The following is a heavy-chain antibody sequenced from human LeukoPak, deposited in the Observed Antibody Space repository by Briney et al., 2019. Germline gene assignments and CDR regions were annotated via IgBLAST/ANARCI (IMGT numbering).Heavy chain of an antibody. V-gene: IGHV3-30*18. J-gene: IGHJ5*02. D-gene: IGHD3-22*01. CDR1: GFTFSSYG. CDR3: AKDASRPVVAIVNWFDP. CDR2: ISYDGSNK. Sequence: GGSLRLSCAASGFTFSSYGMHWVRQAPGKGLEWVAVISYDGSNKYYADSVKGRFTISRDNSKNTLYLQMNSLRAEDTAVYYCAKDASRPVVAIVNWFDPWGQGTLVTVSS.